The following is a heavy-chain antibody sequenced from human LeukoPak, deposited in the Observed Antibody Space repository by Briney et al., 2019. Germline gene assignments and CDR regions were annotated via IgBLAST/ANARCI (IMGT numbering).Heavy chain of an antibody. CDR1: GFTFSSYA. Sequence: GGSLRLSCAASGFTFSSYAMSWVRQAPGKELEWVSAISGSGGSTYYADSVKGRFTISRDNSKNTLYLQMNSLRAEDTAVYYCATFYCSGTSCYGPWGQGTLVTVSS. D-gene: IGHD2-2*01. CDR2: ISGSGGST. CDR3: ATFYCSGTSCYGP. J-gene: IGHJ5*02. V-gene: IGHV3-23*01.